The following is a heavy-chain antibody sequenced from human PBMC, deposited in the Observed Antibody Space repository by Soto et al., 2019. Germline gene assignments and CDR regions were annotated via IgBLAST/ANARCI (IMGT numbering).Heavy chain of an antibody. CDR2: IYYLGNT. J-gene: IGHJ4*02. CDR3: ARFVVPATRHADFDF. D-gene: IGHD2-15*01. Sequence: SGTLSLTCAVYGGSFSGYYRSRIRQPPGKGLDWIGNIYYLGNTFYNPSLRSRVTISADTSKNQFSLNLSPVTAADTAVYYCARFVVPATRHADFDFWGQGTLVTVSS. V-gene: IGHV4-34*01. CDR1: GGSFSGYY.